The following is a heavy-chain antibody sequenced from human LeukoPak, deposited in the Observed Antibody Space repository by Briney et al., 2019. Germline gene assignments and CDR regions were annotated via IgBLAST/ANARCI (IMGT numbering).Heavy chain of an antibody. CDR1: GFTFSSYS. CDR2: ISSSSSYI. Sequence: GGSLRLSCAASGFTFSSYSMNWVRQAPGKGLEWVSSISSSSSYIYYADSVKGRFTISRDNAKNSLYLQMNSLRAEDTAVYYCAKDEYGSGRYDYWGQGTLVTVSS. D-gene: IGHD3-10*01. V-gene: IGHV3-21*04. CDR3: AKDEYGSGRYDY. J-gene: IGHJ4*02.